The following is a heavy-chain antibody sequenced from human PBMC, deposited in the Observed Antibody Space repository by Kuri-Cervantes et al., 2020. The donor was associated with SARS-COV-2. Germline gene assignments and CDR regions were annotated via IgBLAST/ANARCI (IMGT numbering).Heavy chain of an antibody. CDR1: GFTFSSYA. CDR3: ARGEWGY. V-gene: IGHV3-23*01. J-gene: IGHJ4*02. D-gene: IGHD1-26*01. CDR2: ISGSGGST. Sequence: LSLTCAASGFTFSSYAMSWVRQAPGKGLEWVSAISGSGGSTYYADSVKGRFTISRDNSKNTLYLQMGSLRAEDMAVYYCARGEWGYWGQGTLVTVSS.